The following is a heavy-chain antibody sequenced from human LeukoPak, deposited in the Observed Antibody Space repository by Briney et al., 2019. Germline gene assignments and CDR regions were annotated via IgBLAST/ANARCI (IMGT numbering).Heavy chain of an antibody. D-gene: IGHD3-9*01. V-gene: IGHV3-21*01. Sequence: PGGSLRLSCAASGFTFSSYSMNWVRQAPGKGLEWVSSISSSSSYIYYADSVKGRFTISRDNAKNTLYLQMNSLRAEDTAVYYCAREYYDILTESYYMDVWGKGTTVTISS. CDR1: GFTFSSYS. CDR2: ISSSSSYI. CDR3: AREYYDILTESYYMDV. J-gene: IGHJ6*03.